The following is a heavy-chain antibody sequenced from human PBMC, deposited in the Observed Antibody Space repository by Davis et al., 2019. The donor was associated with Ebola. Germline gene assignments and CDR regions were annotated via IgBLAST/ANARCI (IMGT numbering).Heavy chain of an antibody. CDR1: GFTFSTYW. Sequence: GESLKISCAASGFTFSTYWMNWVRQVPGKGLVWVSRIQTDGSSTSYADSVKGRFTISRDNAKNTLYLQMNSLRVEDTAVYYCTRDYGDYVNDDGGQGTLVTVSS. J-gene: IGHJ4*02. CDR2: IQTDGSST. V-gene: IGHV3-74*01. D-gene: IGHD4-17*01. CDR3: TRDYGDYVNDD.